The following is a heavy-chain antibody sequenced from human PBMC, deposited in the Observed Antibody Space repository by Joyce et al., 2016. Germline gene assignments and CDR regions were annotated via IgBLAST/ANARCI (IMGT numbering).Heavy chain of an antibody. CDR3: ARSPARNGANDY. J-gene: IGHJ4*02. D-gene: IGHD4/OR15-4a*01. CDR2: INYDGTDS. CDR1: GFSLSSYW. V-gene: IGHV3-74*01. Sequence: EVQLVESGGGLVQPGGSLRLSCAASGFSLSSYWIHWVRQVPGKGLVWVSRINYDGTDSTYAVSVKGRFTISRDNAKNTLYLEMNSLRAEDTAVYYCARSPARNGANDYWGQGTLVTVSP.